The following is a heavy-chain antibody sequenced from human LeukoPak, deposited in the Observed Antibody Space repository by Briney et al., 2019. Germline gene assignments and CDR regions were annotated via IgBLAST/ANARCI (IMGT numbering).Heavy chain of an antibody. CDR1: GFTVSSNS. Sequence: PGGSLRLSCTVSGFTVSSNSMSWVRQAPGKGLEWVSFIYSDNTHYSDSVKGRFTISRDNSKNTLYLQMNSLRAEDTAVYYCARVWNDYGDYVREDYWGQGTLVTVSS. CDR2: IYSDNT. D-gene: IGHD4-17*01. V-gene: IGHV3-53*01. CDR3: ARVWNDYGDYVREDY. J-gene: IGHJ4*02.